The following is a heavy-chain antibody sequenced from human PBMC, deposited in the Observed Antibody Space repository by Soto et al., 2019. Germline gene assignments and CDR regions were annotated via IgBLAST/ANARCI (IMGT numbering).Heavy chain of an antibody. J-gene: IGHJ6*02. D-gene: IGHD6-13*01. V-gene: IGHV1-69*13. Sequence: GASVKVSCKASGGTFSSYAISWVRQAPGQGLEWMGGIIPIFGTANYAQKFQGRVTITADESTSTAYMELSSLRSEDTAVYYCARAYDSSSWYRRYYYYGMDVWGQGTTVTVS. CDR1: GGTFSSYA. CDR3: ARAYDSSSWYRRYYYYGMDV. CDR2: IIPIFGTA.